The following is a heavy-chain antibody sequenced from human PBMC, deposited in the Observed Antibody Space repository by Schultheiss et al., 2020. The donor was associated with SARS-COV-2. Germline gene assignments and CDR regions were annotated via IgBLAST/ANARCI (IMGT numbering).Heavy chain of an antibody. Sequence: GGSLRLSCAASGFTFSSYSMNWVRQAPGKGLEWVSSISSSSSYIYYADSVKGRFTISRDNSKNTLYLQMNSLRAEDSAVYYCARRGGGSGWYGGSFDYWGQGTLVTVSS. CDR3: ARRGGGSGWYGGSFDY. D-gene: IGHD6-19*01. V-gene: IGHV3-21*01. CDR1: GFTFSSYS. J-gene: IGHJ4*02. CDR2: ISSSSSYI.